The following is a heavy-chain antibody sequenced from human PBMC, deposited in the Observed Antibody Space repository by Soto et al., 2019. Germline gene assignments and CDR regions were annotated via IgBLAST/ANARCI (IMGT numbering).Heavy chain of an antibody. CDR1: GFTFSSYA. D-gene: IGHD2-2*01. CDR2: ISGSGGST. J-gene: IGHJ4*02. CDR3: AKVLRYCSSTSCHGGYYFDY. V-gene: IGHV3-23*01. Sequence: GGSLRLSCAASGFTFSSYAMSWVRQAPGKGLEWVSAISGSGGSTYYADSVKGRLTISRDNSKNTLYLQMNSLRAEDTAVYYCAKVLRYCSSTSCHGGYYFDYWGQGTLVTVSS.